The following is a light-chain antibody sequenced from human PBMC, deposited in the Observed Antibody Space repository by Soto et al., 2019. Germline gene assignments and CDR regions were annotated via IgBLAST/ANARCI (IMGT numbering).Light chain of an antibody. CDR3: AAWDVSLNGYV. J-gene: IGLJ1*01. CDR1: SSNIGSNT. CDR2: SNN. Sequence: QSALTQPPSASGTPGQRVTISCSGSSSNIGSNTVNWYQQLPGTAPKLLIYSNNQRPSGVPDRFSGSKSGTSASLAISGLQSEDEADYYCAAWDVSLNGYVFGTGTKVTV. V-gene: IGLV1-44*01.